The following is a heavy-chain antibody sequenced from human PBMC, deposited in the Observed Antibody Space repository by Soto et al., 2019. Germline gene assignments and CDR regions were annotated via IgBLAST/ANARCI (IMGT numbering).Heavy chain of an antibody. J-gene: IGHJ3*02. CDR1: GASFSGYY. CDR2: VNHSGSS. CDR3: AGGGSSWYTDDAFDI. Sequence: PSETLSLTCAVYGASFSGYYWSWIRQPPGKGLEWIGEVNHSGSSDYNPSLKSRVTISVDTSKNQFSLKLSSVTAADTAVYYCAGGGSSWYTDDAFDIWGQGTMVTVSS. V-gene: IGHV4-34*01. D-gene: IGHD6-13*01.